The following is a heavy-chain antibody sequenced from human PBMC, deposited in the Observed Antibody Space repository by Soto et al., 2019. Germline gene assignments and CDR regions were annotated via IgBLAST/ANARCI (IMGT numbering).Heavy chain of an antibody. J-gene: IGHJ6*02. CDR3: ARGNPRGWAVGRPHYYYYGMDV. CDR1: GGSISSGGYY. Sequence: QVQLQESGPGLVKPSQTLSLTCNVSGGSISSGGYYWSWIRQHPGKGLEWIGYIYYSGSTYYNPSLKSRVTISEDTSKNQFSLKLSSVTAADTAVYYCARGNPRGWAVGRPHYYYYGMDVWGQGTTVTVSS. CDR2: IYYSGST. V-gene: IGHV4-31*03. D-gene: IGHD1-1*01.